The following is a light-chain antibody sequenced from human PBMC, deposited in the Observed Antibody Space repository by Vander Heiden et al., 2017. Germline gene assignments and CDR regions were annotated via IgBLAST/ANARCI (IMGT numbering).Light chain of an antibody. CDR2: DVS. Sequence: QSALTQPASVSGSPGQSITISCTGTSSDVGAYNYVSWSQHHPGKAPKLMIYDVSNRPSGVSNRFSGSKSGNTASLTISGLQAEDEADYYCSSYTTSSTPLYVFGTGTKVTVL. J-gene: IGLJ1*01. V-gene: IGLV2-14*03. CDR1: SSDVGAYNY. CDR3: SSYTTSSTPLYV.